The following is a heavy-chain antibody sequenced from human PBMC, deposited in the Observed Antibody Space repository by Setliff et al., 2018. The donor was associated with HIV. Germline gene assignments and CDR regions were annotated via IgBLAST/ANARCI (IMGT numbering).Heavy chain of an antibody. V-gene: IGHV1-69*13. CDR2: IIPVFNTS. CDR1: GGNFNTYG. D-gene: IGHD6-13*01. Sequence: SVKVSCKASGGNFNTYGISWVRQAPGQGLEWMGGIIPVFNTSKYLQKFQGRVTITADESTSTVYMEVRSLMSEDSAVYYCARPIRAAAGNDAFHVWGQGTMVTVSS. CDR3: ARPIRAAAGNDAFHV. J-gene: IGHJ3*01.